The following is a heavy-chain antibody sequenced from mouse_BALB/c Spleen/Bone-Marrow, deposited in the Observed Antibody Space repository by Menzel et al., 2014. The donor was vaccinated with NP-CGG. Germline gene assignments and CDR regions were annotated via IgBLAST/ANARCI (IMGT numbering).Heavy chain of an antibody. D-gene: IGHD1-1*01. J-gene: IGHJ4*01. V-gene: IGHV14-3*02. CDR3: ATLTTVVVAMDY. CDR1: GFKINDSY. CDR2: IDLANGNT. Sequence: VQLKHSGAELVKPGASVQLSCTASGFKINDSYMHWVKQRPEQGLEWIGRIDLANGNTKYDPKFQGKATITADTSSNTAYLQLSSLTSEDTAVYDCATLTTVVVAMDYWGQGTSVTVSS.